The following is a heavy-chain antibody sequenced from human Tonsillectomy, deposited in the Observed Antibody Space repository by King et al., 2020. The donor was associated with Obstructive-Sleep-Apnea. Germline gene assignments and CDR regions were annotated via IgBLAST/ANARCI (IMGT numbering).Heavy chain of an antibody. V-gene: IGHV3-30*04. CDR3: ARAYCGGDCSPLPDY. CDR1: GFTFSSYA. J-gene: IGHJ4*02. D-gene: IGHD2-21*02. Sequence: VQLVESGGGVVQPGRSLRLSCAASGFTFSSYAMHWVRQAPGKGLEWVAVISYDGSNKYYADSVKGRFTISRDNSKNTLYLQMNSLRAEDTAVYYCARAYCGGDCSPLPDYWGQGTLVTVSS. CDR2: ISYDGSNK.